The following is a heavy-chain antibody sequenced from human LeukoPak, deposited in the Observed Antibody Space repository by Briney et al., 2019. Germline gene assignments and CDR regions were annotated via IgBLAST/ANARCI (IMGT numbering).Heavy chain of an antibody. CDR2: IHHSGST. CDR3: AGHVSAAAGGR. Sequence: SETLSLTCAVFGGSVRDNYWSWIRQPPGKGLEWIGEIHHSGSTKYNPSLKSRVTISLDTSKNQFSLKLNSMTAADTAVYYCAGHVSAAAGGRWGQGTLVTVSS. J-gene: IGHJ4*02. D-gene: IGHD6-13*01. CDR1: GGSVRDNY. V-gene: IGHV4-34*01.